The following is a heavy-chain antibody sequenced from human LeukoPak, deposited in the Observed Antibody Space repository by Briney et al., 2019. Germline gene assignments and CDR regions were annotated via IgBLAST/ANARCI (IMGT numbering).Heavy chain of an antibody. CDR3: AKRTYSSSGAFDY. CDR2: ISSSSYI. Sequence: GGSLRLSCAASGLTFSSYSMNWVRQAPGKGLEWVSSISSSSYIYYADSVKGRFTISRDNSRNTLYLQMNSLRAEDTAVYYCAKRTYSSSGAFDYWGQGTLVTVSS. D-gene: IGHD6-6*01. V-gene: IGHV3-21*04. CDR1: GLTFSSYS. J-gene: IGHJ4*02.